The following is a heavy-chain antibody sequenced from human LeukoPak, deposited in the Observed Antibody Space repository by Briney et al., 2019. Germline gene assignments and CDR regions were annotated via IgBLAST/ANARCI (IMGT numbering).Heavy chain of an antibody. Sequence: ASVKVSCKASGYTFTIYGISWVRQAPGQGLEWMGWISVYNGNTKYEQKLQGRVTVTTDTSTSTAYMELRSLRSDDTAVYYCARDWIGGVQYFDYWGQGTLVTVSS. CDR2: ISVYNGNT. CDR1: GYTFTIYG. J-gene: IGHJ4*02. V-gene: IGHV1-18*01. D-gene: IGHD1-1*01. CDR3: ARDWIGGVQYFDY.